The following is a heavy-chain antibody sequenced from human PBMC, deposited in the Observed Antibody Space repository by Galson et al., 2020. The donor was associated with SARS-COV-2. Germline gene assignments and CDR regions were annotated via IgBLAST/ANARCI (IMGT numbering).Heavy chain of an antibody. CDR1: GFTFSSYA. CDR3: ARDGQSSRGWAFDY. CDR2: IFFDGSEN. V-gene: IGHV3-30*04. Sequence: LSLTCAASGFTFSSYAMHWVRQAPGKGLAWVAQIFFDGSENYYGDSVRGRFTISRDSSKNTVYLQMNNLRVDDTAVYYCARDGQSSRGWAFDYWGQGTLLTVSS. D-gene: IGHD6-19*01. J-gene: IGHJ4*02.